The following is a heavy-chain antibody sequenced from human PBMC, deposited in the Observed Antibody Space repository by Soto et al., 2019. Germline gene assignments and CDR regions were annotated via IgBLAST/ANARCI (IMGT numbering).Heavy chain of an antibody. CDR1: GFTFSSYG. V-gene: IGHV3-33*01. J-gene: IGHJ4*02. D-gene: IGHD6-19*01. Sequence: QVQLVESGGGVVQPGRSLRLSCAASGFTFSSYGMHWVRQAPGKGLEWVAVIWYDGSNKYYADSVKGRFTISRDNSKNTLYLQMNSLRAEDTAVYYCARDHSGWCRVDYYFDYWGQGTLVTVSS. CDR3: ARDHSGWCRVDYYFDY. CDR2: IWYDGSNK.